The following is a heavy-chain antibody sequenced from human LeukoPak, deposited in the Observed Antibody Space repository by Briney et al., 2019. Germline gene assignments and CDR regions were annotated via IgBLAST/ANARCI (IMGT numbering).Heavy chain of an antibody. Sequence: PGGSLRLSCAASGFTFSAYAMSWVRQAPGKGLGWVSVITGSGTNTYYADSVKGWFAVSRDNSKNTLYLQMNRLRAEDTAVYYCAKAVTMVRGLIYYGVDVWGKGTTVTVSS. D-gene: IGHD3-10*01. CDR3: AKAVTMVRGLIYYGVDV. V-gene: IGHV3-23*01. CDR2: ITGSGTNT. J-gene: IGHJ6*04. CDR1: GFTFSAYA.